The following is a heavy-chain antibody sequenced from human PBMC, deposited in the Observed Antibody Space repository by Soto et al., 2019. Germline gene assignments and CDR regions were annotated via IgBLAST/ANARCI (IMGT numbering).Heavy chain of an antibody. CDR1: GFTFSSYG. V-gene: IGHV3-33*01. Sequence: GSLRLSCAASGFTFSSYGMHWVRQAPGKGLEWVAVIWYDGSNKYYADSVKGRFTISRDNSKNTLYLQMNSLRAEDTAVYYCARDHWGYCSGGSCYSNGYYYYYMDVWGKGTTVTVSS. CDR2: IWYDGSNK. CDR3: ARDHWGYCSGGSCYSNGYYYYYMDV. D-gene: IGHD2-15*01. J-gene: IGHJ6*03.